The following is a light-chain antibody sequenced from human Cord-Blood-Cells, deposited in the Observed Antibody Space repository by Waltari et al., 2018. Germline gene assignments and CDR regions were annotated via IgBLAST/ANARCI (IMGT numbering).Light chain of an antibody. CDR2: EGS. V-gene: IGLV2-23*01. Sequence: QSALTQPASVSGSPGQSITISCPGTSSDVGVYNLFSWYQQHPGKAPKLMIYEGSKRPSGVSNRFSGSKSGNTASLTISGLQAEDEADYYCCSYAGSSICVFGGGTKLTVL. J-gene: IGLJ3*02. CDR1: SSDVGVYNL. CDR3: CSYAGSSICV.